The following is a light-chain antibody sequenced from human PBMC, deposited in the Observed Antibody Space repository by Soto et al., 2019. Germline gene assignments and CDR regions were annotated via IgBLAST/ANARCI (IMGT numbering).Light chain of an antibody. Sequence: DIQMTQSPSSLSASVGDRVTITCRASQSISTYLKWYQQKPGKAPELLSFRASNLQSGVPSRFSGSGSGTDFTLTISSLQIEDFATYYCRQSYSVHTFGQGTRLEIK. CDR2: RAS. V-gene: IGKV1-39*01. CDR1: QSISTY. J-gene: IGKJ5*01. CDR3: RQSYSVHT.